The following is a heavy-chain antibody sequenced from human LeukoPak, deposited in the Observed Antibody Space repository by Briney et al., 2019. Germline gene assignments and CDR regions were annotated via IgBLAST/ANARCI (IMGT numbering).Heavy chain of an antibody. Sequence: GGSLRLSCSASGFTFGDYAMTWFRQAPGKGLEWVGFIRSKAYGGTPEYAASVKGRFTISRDDSKSIAYLQMNSLKTEDTAVYYCSRDGGMAVRDDYWDQGTLVTVSS. CDR3: SRDGGMAVRDDY. V-gene: IGHV3-49*03. J-gene: IGHJ4*02. CDR2: IRSKAYGGTP. D-gene: IGHD6-19*01. CDR1: GFTFGDYA.